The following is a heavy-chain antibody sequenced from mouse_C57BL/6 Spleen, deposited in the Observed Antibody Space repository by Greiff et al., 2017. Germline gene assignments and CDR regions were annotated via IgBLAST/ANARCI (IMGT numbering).Heavy chain of an antibody. CDR2: IYPGDGDT. Sequence: QVQLQQSGPELVKPGASVKISCKASGYAFSSSWMNWVKQRPGKGLEWIGRIYPGDGDTNYNGKFKGKATLTADTSSSTAYLQLSSLTSEDSAVYFCARSGVTTRWYFDVWGTGTTVTVSS. V-gene: IGHV1-82*01. CDR1: GYAFSSSW. J-gene: IGHJ1*03. D-gene: IGHD2-2*01. CDR3: ARSGVTTRWYFDV.